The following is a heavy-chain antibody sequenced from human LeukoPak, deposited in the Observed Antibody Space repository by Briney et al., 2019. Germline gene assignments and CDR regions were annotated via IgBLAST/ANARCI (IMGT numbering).Heavy chain of an antibody. J-gene: IGHJ4*02. CDR1: GFTFSSYE. D-gene: IGHD3-22*01. V-gene: IGHV3-48*03. CDR2: ISSSGSTI. Sequence: PGGSLRLSCAASGFTFSSYEMNWVRQAPGKWLEWVSYISSSGSTIYYADSVKGRFTISRDNAKNSLYLQMNSLRAEDTAVYYCASKGYDSSGYYGDYWGQGTLVTVSS. CDR3: ASKGYDSSGYYGDY.